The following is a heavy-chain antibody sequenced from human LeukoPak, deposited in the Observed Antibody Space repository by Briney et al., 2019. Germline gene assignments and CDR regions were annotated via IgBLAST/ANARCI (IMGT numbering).Heavy chain of an antibody. Sequence: ASVKVSCKASGYTFTTYAMHWVRQAPGQRLEWMGWINAGNGNTRYSQKFQARVTITRDTSASTAYMELSSLRSEDTAVYYCARDPIGSRWPYYFDYWGQGTLVTVSS. CDR1: GYTFTTYA. CDR3: ARDPIGSRWPYYFDY. CDR2: INAGNGNT. D-gene: IGHD6-13*01. J-gene: IGHJ4*02. V-gene: IGHV1-3*01.